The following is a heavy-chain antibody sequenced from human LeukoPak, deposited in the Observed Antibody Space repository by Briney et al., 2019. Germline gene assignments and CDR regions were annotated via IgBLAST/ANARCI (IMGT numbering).Heavy chain of an antibody. D-gene: IGHD1-7*01. CDR1: GGSISSGGYY. Sequence: SETLSLTCTVSGGSISSGGYYWNWIRQHPGKGLEWIGYIYYSGSTYYNPSLKSRVTISVDTSKNQFSLKLSSVTAADTAVYYCARVRGKLPPDYWGQGTLVTVSS. CDR2: IYYSGST. V-gene: IGHV4-31*03. CDR3: ARVRGKLPPDY. J-gene: IGHJ4*02.